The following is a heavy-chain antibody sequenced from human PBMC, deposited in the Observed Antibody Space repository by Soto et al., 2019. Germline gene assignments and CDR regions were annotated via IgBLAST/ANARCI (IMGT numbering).Heavy chain of an antibody. D-gene: IGHD3-22*01. CDR3: ASNYYDSSGFDI. Sequence: GSLRLSCAASGFTFSSYSMNWVRQAPGKGLEWVSYISSSSSTIYYADSVKGRFTISRDNAKNSLYLQMNSLRDEDTAVYYCASNYYDSSGFDIWGQGTMVTVSS. CDR2: ISSSSSTI. V-gene: IGHV3-48*02. CDR1: GFTFSSYS. J-gene: IGHJ3*02.